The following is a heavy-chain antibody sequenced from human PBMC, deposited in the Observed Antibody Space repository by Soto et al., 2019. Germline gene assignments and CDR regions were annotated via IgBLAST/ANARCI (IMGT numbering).Heavy chain of an antibody. D-gene: IGHD2-15*01. Sequence: QLQLQESGPGLVKPSETLSLTCTVSGGSISSSSYYWGWIRQPPGKGLEWIGSIYYSGSTYYNPSLKSRVTISVDTSKNQFSLKLSSVTAADTAVYYCARPTYSSGGSCYKSDWFDPWGQGTLVTVSS. CDR2: IYYSGST. J-gene: IGHJ5*02. V-gene: IGHV4-39*01. CDR3: ARPTYSSGGSCYKSDWFDP. CDR1: GGSISSSSYY.